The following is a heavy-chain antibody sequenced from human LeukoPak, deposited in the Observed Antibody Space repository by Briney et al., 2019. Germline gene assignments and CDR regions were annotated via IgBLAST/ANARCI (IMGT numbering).Heavy chain of an antibody. CDR1: GYTFIDYW. J-gene: IGHJ4*02. D-gene: IGHD3-3*01. V-gene: IGHV1-2*06. CDR3: ARDRDGGVGTIDY. CDR2: INLKSGGI. Sequence: GSVKVSCKASGYTFIDYWMHWVRQAPGQGLEWMGRINLKSGGINYAQKFQARVTMTRDTSISTAYLDLSRLRFDDTAVYYCARDRDGGVGTIDYWGQGTLVPVSS.